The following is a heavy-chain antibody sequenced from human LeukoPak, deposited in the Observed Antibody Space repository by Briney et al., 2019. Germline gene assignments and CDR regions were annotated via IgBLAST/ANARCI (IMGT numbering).Heavy chain of an antibody. D-gene: IGHD2-15*01. CDR1: GGSINYYY. Sequence: SETLSLTCTVSGGSINYYYWIWIRQPPGKGLEWIGYIYYSGTTNYNPSLKSRVTISVDTSKNEFSLNLSSVTAADTALYYCARKGGTFDSWGQGILVTVSS. J-gene: IGHJ4*02. CDR2: IYYSGTT. CDR3: ARKGGTFDS. V-gene: IGHV4-59*08.